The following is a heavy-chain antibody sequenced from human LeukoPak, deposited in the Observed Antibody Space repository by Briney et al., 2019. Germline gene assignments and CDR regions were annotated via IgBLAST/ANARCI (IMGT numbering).Heavy chain of an antibody. CDR2: VYDRRGT. CDR3: ARASDSGDWHLGY. D-gene: IGHD2-21*02. J-gene: IGHJ4*02. Sequence: SETLSLTCTVSGDFISRYYWSWIRQSPGKGLEWIGYVYDRRGTNYNPSLKSRAIISADTSKNQFSLKVTSVTAADTDVYYCARASDSGDWHLGYWGQGTLVTVSS. V-gene: IGHV4-59*01. CDR1: GDFISRYY.